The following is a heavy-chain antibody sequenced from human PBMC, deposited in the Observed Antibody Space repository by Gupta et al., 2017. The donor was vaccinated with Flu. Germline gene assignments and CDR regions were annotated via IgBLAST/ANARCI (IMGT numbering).Heavy chain of an antibody. D-gene: IGHD1-1*01. V-gene: IGHV4-59*13. J-gene: IGHJ6*02. Sequence: VRQSQGKGLEWIEYVYYKGITNYNPSLKSRVTLSLDTSKNQFSLNLNSVTAADTAVYDCASGPWIKVVSSGYYALDAWGQGTTVTVSS. CDR3: ASGPWIKVVSSGYYALDA. CDR2: VYYKGIT.